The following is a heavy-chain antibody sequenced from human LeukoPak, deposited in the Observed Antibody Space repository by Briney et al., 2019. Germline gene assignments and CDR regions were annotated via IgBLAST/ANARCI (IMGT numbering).Heavy chain of an antibody. V-gene: IGHV3-21*01. D-gene: IGHD3-9*01. J-gene: IGHJ4*02. CDR1: EFTFSSYS. CDR2: ISSSSSYI. CDR3: ARDEWGYDMLTLLDY. Sequence: GGSLRLSCAASEFTFSSYSMNWVRQAPGAGLGWVSSISSSSSYIYYADSVTGRFTISRDNAKNSLYLQMNSLRAEDTAVYYCARDEWGYDMLTLLDYWGQGTLVTVSS.